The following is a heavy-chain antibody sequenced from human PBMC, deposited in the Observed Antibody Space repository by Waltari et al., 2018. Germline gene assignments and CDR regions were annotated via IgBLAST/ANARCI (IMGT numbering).Heavy chain of an antibody. D-gene: IGHD6-19*01. CDR1: GPPLTTGGFY. CDR2: VYFDGES. CDR3: VRATAGAASPFDY. Sequence: QVHLQESAPGLVKPSETLSLTCPVAGPPLTTGGFYWGLVRQRPGKGLEWIGYVYFDGESFYSPSLTSRIVISLDKTKNQFSLNLGSVTAADTATYFCVRATAGAASPFDYWGKGTLVTVSS. V-gene: IGHV4-31*03. J-gene: IGHJ4*02.